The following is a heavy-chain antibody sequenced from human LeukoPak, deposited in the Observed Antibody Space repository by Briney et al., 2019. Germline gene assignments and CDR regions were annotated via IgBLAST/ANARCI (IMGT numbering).Heavy chain of an antibody. J-gene: IGHJ6*02. CDR1: GYSFTSYW. V-gene: IGHV5-51*01. CDR3: ARHSYQLPGGYYYGMDV. CDR2: IYPGDSDT. D-gene: IGHD2-2*01. Sequence: PGESLKISCKGSGYSFTSYWIGWVRQMPGKGLEWMGIIYPGDSDTRYSPSFQGQVTISADKSISTAYLQWSSLKASDTAMYYCARHSYQLPGGYYYGMDVWGQGTTVTVSS.